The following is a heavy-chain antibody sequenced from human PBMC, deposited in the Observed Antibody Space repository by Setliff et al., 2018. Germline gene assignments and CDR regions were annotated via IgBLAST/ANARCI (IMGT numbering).Heavy chain of an antibody. J-gene: IGHJ3*02. CDR2: IIPIFGTA. CDR1: GGTFSIYT. CDR3: AISTIFGVVSPTPDAFDI. Sequence: GASVKVSCKASGGTFSIYTISWVRQAPGQGLEWMGRIIPIFGTANYEQKFQGRVMITADKSTSTAYMELSSLRSEDTAVYYCAISTIFGVVSPTPDAFDIWGQGTMVTVSS. V-gene: IGHV1-69*08. D-gene: IGHD3-3*01.